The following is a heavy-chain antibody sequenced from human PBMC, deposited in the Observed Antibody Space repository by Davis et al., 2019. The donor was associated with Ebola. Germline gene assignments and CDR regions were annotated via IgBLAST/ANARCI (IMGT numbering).Heavy chain of an antibody. CDR1: GFSLSTSGVG. CDR2: IYWDDDK. Sequence: SGPTLVKPTQTLTLTCTFSGFSLSTSGVGVGWIRQPPGKALEWLALIYWDDDKRYSPSLKSRLTITKDTSKNQVVLTMTNMDPVDTATYYCAHTWSLFGILGYFDYWGQGTLVTVSS. V-gene: IGHV2-5*02. CDR3: AHTWSLFGILGYFDY. J-gene: IGHJ4*02. D-gene: IGHD1-14*01.